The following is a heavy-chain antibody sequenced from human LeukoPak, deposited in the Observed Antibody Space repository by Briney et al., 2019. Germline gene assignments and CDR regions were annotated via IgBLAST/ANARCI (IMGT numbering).Heavy chain of an antibody. J-gene: IGHJ4*02. CDR3: ARGYGGYDGFDY. CDR2: IYPGDSDA. Sequence: GESLQISCKASGYSFISYWIGWVRQMPGKGLEWMGIIYPGDSDARYSPSFQGQVTISADKSITSAYLQWSSLKASDTAMYFCARGYGGYDGFDYWGQGTLVTVSS. CDR1: GYSFISYW. V-gene: IGHV5-51*01. D-gene: IGHD5-12*01.